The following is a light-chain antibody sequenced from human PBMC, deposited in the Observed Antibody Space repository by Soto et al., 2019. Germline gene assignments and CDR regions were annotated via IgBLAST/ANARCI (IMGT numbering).Light chain of an antibody. V-gene: IGLV2-14*01. CDR3: SSYTRDNVV. CDR1: SSDVGPYNY. J-gene: IGLJ2*01. CDR2: DVS. Sequence: QSALTQPASVSGSPGQSITISCTGTSSDVGPYNYVSWYQQRPGQAPKLVIFDVSNRPSGISNRFSGFKSGNTASLTISGLQAEDEADYHCSSYTRDNVVFGGGTKLTVL.